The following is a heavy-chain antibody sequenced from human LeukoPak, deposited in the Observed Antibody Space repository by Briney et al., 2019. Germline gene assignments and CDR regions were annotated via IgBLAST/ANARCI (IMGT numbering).Heavy chain of an antibody. D-gene: IGHD4-11*01. CDR2: IYTSGST. J-gene: IGHJ5*02. CDR3: ARDVSSNCDWFDP. CDR1: GGSISSGSYY. V-gene: IGHV4-61*02. Sequence: SQTLSLTCTVSGGSISSGSYYWSWIRQPAGKGLEWIGRIYTSGSTNYNPSLKSRVTISVDTSKNQFSLKLSSVTAADTAVYYCARDVSSNCDWFDPWGQGTLVTVSS.